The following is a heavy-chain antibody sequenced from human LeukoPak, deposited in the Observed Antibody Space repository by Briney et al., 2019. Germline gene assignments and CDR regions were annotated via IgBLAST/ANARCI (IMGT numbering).Heavy chain of an antibody. CDR2: INHSGST. CDR1: GVSFSGYY. Sequence: SETLSLTCAVYGVSFSGYYWSWIRQPPGKGLEWIGEINHSGSTNYNPSLKSRVTISVDTSKNQFSLKLSSVTAADTAVYYCARKSGYWGQGTLVTVSS. V-gene: IGHV4-34*01. CDR3: ARKSGY. J-gene: IGHJ4*02.